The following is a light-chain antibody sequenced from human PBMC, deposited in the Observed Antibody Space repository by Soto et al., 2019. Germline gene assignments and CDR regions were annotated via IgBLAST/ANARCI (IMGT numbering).Light chain of an antibody. CDR3: QKYNSAPWT. CDR1: QGISNS. CDR2: AAS. Sequence: DIQMTQSPSSLSVSVGDRVTITCRASQGISNSLAWYQQKPGKVPKLLIYAASTLQSEVPSRFSGSGSATDFTLTISSLQPEDVATYYCQKYNSAPWTFGQGTKVQIK. J-gene: IGKJ1*01. V-gene: IGKV1-27*01.